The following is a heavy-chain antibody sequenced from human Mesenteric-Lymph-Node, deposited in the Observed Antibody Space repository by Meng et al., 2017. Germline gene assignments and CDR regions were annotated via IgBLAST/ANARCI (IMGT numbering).Heavy chain of an antibody. J-gene: IGHJ4*02. D-gene: IGHD3-3*01. CDR1: GFTFSSYA. V-gene: IGHV3-30*04. CDR2: ISYDGRNK. Sequence: GESLKISCAASGFTFSSYAMYWVCQAPGKGLEWVAFISYDGRNKFYVDSVKGRFTMSRDNSKNTLYLQMNSLRAEDTAVYYCARDGQDYDFWSGYYKGGRGYFDYWGQGTLVTVSS. CDR3: ARDGQDYDFWSGYYKGGRGYFDY.